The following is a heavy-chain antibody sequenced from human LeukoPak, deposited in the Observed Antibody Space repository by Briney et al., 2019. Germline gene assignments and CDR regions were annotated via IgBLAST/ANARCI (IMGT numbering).Heavy chain of an antibody. CDR3: ARDRGDNPTVTTGCFDY. D-gene: IGHD4-17*01. Sequence: GGSLRPSCVASGFTFSSYWMTWVRQAPGKGLEWVANIKTDGSQIYYVDSVKGRFTISRDNAKNSLYLQMNSLRAEDTAVYYCARDRGDNPTVTTGCFDYWGQGTLVTVSS. CDR2: IKTDGSQI. J-gene: IGHJ4*02. CDR1: GFTFSSYW. V-gene: IGHV3-7*01.